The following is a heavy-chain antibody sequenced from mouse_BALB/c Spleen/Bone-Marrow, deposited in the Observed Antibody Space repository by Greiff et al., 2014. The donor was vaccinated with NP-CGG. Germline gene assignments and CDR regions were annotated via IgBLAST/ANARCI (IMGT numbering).Heavy chain of an antibody. J-gene: IGHJ2*01. D-gene: IGHD2-4*01. CDR2: ISSGGHDT. CDR1: GFTFSAYS. V-gene: IGHV5-6-4*01. CDR3: SKDGGYDYSYYFDY. Sequence: EVKLQESGGGLVKPGGSLKLSCAASGFTFSAYSMSWVRQTPEKRLEWVATISSGGHDTYYPDSVKGRFTISRDNAKNTLYLQMNGLKSVDSAVYYCSKDGGYDYSYYFDYWGQGTTPTVSS.